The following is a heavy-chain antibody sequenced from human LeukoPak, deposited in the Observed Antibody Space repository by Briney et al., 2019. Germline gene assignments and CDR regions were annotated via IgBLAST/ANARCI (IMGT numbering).Heavy chain of an antibody. V-gene: IGHV3-30-3*01. Sequence: PGGSLRLSCAASGFTFSSYAMHWVRQAPGKGLEWVAVISYDGSNKYYADSVKGRFTISRDNSKNTLYLQMNSLRAEDTAVYYCARDQYYDILTGYYSAGHFDYWGQGTLVTVSS. D-gene: IGHD3-9*01. J-gene: IGHJ4*02. CDR3: ARDQYYDILTGYYSAGHFDY. CDR1: GFTFSSYA. CDR2: ISYDGSNK.